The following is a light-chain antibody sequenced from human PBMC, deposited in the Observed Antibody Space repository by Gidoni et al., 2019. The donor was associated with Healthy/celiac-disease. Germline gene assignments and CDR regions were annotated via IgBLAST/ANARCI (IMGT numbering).Light chain of an antibody. J-gene: IGKJ2*01. CDR1: QSISSY. CDR3: QQRSNTPPYT. Sequence: DIQMTQTPSSLSASVGDRVTITCRASQSISSYLNWYQQKPGKAPKLLIYAASSTESGIPARFSGSGSGTDFTLTISSLQPKDFAVYYCQQRSNTPPYTFGGGTKLEIK. CDR2: AAS. V-gene: IGKV1-39*01.